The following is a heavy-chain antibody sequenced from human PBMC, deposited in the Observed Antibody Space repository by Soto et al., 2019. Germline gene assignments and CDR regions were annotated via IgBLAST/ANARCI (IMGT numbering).Heavy chain of an antibody. D-gene: IGHD3-16*02. CDR1: GGSISSGGYY. V-gene: IGHV4-31*03. CDR3: ARVGYYDYVWGSYHTERNWFDP. J-gene: IGHJ5*02. CDR2: IYYSGST. Sequence: SETLSLTCTVSGGSISSGGYYWSWIRQHPGKGLEWIGYIYYSGSTYYNPSLKSRVTISVDTSKNQFSLKLSSVTAADTAVYYCARVGYYDYVWGSYHTERNWFDPWGQGTLVTVSS.